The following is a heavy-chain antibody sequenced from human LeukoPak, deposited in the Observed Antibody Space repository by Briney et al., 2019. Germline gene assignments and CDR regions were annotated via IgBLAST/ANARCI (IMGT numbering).Heavy chain of an antibody. CDR2: INHSGST. Sequence: SETLSLTCAVYGGSFSGYYWSWIRQPPGKGLEWIGEINHSGSTNYNPSLKSRVTISVDTSKNQFSLKLSSVTAADTAVYYCARVGYGDYYFDYWGQGTLVTVSS. CDR1: GGSFSGYY. CDR3: ARVGYGDYYFDY. J-gene: IGHJ4*02. V-gene: IGHV4-34*01. D-gene: IGHD4-17*01.